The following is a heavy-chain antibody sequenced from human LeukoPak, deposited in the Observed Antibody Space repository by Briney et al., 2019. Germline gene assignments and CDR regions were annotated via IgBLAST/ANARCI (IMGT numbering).Heavy chain of an antibody. J-gene: IGHJ6*02. Sequence: ASVKVSCKASGYTFTSYGISWVRQATGQGLEWMGWMNPNSGNTGYVQKFQGRVTMTRNTSINTAYMELSSLRSEDTAVYYCARVYGSGSSYEPPFYYCGMDVWGQGTTVTVSS. V-gene: IGHV1-8*02. CDR1: GYTFTSYG. CDR2: MNPNSGNT. CDR3: ARVYGSGSSYEPPFYYCGMDV. D-gene: IGHD3-10*01.